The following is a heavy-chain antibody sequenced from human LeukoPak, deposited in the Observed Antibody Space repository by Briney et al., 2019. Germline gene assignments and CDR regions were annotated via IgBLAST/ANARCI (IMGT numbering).Heavy chain of an antibody. D-gene: IGHD4-23*01. CDR3: ARDSSGQDGGNRH. CDR2: ISHDGSNK. Sequence: GRSLRLSCAASGFTFSSYAMHWVRQAPGKGLEWVAVISHDGSNKYYADSVKGRFTISRDNAKNSLYLQMNGLRAEDTAVYYCARDSSGQDGGNRHWGQGTLVTVSS. CDR1: GFTFSSYA. J-gene: IGHJ4*02. V-gene: IGHV3-30-3*01.